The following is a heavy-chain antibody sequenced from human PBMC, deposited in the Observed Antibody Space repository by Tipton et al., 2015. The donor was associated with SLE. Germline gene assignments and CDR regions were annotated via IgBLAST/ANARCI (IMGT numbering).Heavy chain of an antibody. CDR3: ARPSVIASYWYFDL. Sequence: TLSLTCTVSGGSISSSSYYWGWIRQPPGKGLEGIGSIYYSGSTYYNPSPKSRVTISVDTSKNQFTLKLSSVTAADTAVYYCARPSVIASYWYFDLWGRGTLVTVSS. CDR2: IYYSGST. V-gene: IGHV4-39*01. D-gene: IGHD2-21*01. CDR1: GGSISSSSYY. J-gene: IGHJ2*01.